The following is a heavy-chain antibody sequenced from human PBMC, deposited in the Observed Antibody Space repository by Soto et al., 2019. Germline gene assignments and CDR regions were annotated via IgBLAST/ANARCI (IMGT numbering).Heavy chain of an antibody. D-gene: IGHD5-12*01. Sequence: GGSLRLSCAASGFTFSSYAMHWVRQAPGKGLEWVAVISYDGSNKYYADSVKGRFTISRDNSKNTLYLKMNRLRAEDTGVYDCSSGRGVDLDMDDFDIWGQGTMVTVSS. CDR3: SSGRGVDLDMDDFDI. CDR2: ISYDGSNK. V-gene: IGHV3-30*04. J-gene: IGHJ3*02. CDR1: GFTFSSYA.